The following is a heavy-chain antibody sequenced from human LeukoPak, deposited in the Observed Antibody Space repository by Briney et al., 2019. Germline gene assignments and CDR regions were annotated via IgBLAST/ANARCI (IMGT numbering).Heavy chain of an antibody. J-gene: IGHJ4*02. D-gene: IGHD6-19*01. CDR3: ASLSVAVAGYYFDY. CDR1: GGSISSYY. CDR2: IYYSGST. V-gene: IGHV4-59*01. Sequence: SGILSLTCTVSGGSISSYYWSWIRQPPGKGLEWIGYIYYSGSTNYNPSLKSRVTISVDTSKNQFSLKLSSVTAADTAVYYCASLSVAVAGYYFDYWGQGTLVTVSS.